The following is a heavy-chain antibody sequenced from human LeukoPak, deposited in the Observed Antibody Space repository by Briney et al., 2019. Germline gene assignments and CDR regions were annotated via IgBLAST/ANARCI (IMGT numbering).Heavy chain of an antibody. CDR3: ARRYSSSQGRYFQH. Sequence: GGSLRLSCAASGFTVSTNYMSWVRQAPGKGLEWVSVIYSGGSTNYADSVKGRFTISRDNPNNTLYLQMNSLRAEDTAVYYCARRYSSSQGRYFQHWGQGTLVTVSS. D-gene: IGHD6-13*01. CDR2: IYSGGST. V-gene: IGHV3-66*01. J-gene: IGHJ1*01. CDR1: GFTVSTNY.